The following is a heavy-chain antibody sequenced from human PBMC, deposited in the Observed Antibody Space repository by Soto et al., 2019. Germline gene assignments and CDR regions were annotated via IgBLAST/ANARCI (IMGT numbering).Heavy chain of an antibody. D-gene: IGHD2-2*01. CDR3: ARGPRYCSSTSCFSGVTWFDP. CDR1: GFTFSSFT. Sequence: EVQLVESGGGLVQPGGSLRLSCSASGFTFSSFTMHWVRQAPGKGLEYVSAISSNGGSTYYADSVKGRFTISRDNSKNTLYLQMSSLRAEDTAVYYCARGPRYCSSTSCFSGVTWFDPWGQGTLVTVSS. V-gene: IGHV3-64D*06. CDR2: ISSNGGST. J-gene: IGHJ5*02.